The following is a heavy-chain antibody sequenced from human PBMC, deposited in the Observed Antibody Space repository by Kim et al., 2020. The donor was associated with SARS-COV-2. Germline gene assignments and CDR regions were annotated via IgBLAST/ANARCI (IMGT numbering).Heavy chain of an antibody. Sequence: ADSVKGIFTISGDNPKNPLYLQMSTLRAEDTAVYYCVKSHKPGGSYYFDYWGQGTLVTVSS. CDR3: VKSHKPGGSYYFDY. J-gene: IGHJ4*02. D-gene: IGHD1-26*01. V-gene: IGHV3-64D*09.